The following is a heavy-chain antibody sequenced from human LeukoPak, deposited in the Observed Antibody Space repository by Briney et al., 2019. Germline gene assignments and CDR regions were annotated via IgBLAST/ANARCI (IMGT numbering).Heavy chain of an antibody. D-gene: IGHD6-19*01. V-gene: IGHV3-21*01. Sequence: GGSLRLSCAASGFAFSSYTMNWVRQTPGKGLEWVSSISYSGSISYADSVKGRFTISRDTARNSLYLQMNSLRADDTAVYYCARGAGIDYWGQGTLVTVSP. J-gene: IGHJ4*02. CDR1: GFAFSSYT. CDR3: ARGAGIDY. CDR2: ISYSGSI.